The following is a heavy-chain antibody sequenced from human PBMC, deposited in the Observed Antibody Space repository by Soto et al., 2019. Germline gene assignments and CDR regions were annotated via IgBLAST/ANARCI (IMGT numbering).Heavy chain of an antibody. CDR2: TYYKSKWFN. CDR3: ARGSWDDVSGHYYMDV. CDR1: GDSVSSNSAG. J-gene: IGHJ6*03. D-gene: IGHD5-12*01. V-gene: IGHV6-1*01. Sequence: QVPLQLSGPGLMEPSQTLSLTCAISGDSVSSNSAGWNWVRQTPSRGIEWLGRTYYKSKWFNNYAVSVKSRITINPDTSQNQFSLHLDSVTPEDTAVYFCARGSWDDVSGHYYMDVWGKGTTVTVSS.